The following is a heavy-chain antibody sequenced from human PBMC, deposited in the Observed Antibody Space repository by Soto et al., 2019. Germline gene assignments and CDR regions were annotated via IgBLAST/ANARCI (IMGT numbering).Heavy chain of an antibody. CDR3: AFNSGSGSYYFDY. V-gene: IGHV3-23*01. J-gene: IGHJ4*02. Sequence: EVQLLESGGGLVQPGGSLRLSCAASGFTFSSYAMWWVRQAPGKGLECVSAISGGGETTYYADSVKGRFTISRDNSKNTLYPQMNSLRAEGTAVYYCAFNSGSGSYYFDYWGQGTLVTVSS. CDR2: ISGGGETT. D-gene: IGHD3-10*01. CDR1: GFTFSSYA.